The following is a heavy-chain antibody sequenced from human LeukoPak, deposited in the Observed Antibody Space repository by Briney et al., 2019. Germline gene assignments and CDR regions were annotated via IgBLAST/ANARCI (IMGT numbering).Heavy chain of an antibody. CDR2: IYNSGTT. D-gene: IGHD3-22*01. Sequence: PSETLSLTCTVSGGSISSGDYYWSWFRPPRGRGLEWIGYIYNSGTTYYNPSLRSRVNLSLDTSNNPFSLRLNSVAAADTAVYYCARKRYDDPYFFDYWGQGTLVRVSS. CDR1: GGSISSGDYY. V-gene: IGHV4-30-4*01. J-gene: IGHJ4*02. CDR3: ARKRYDDPYFFDY.